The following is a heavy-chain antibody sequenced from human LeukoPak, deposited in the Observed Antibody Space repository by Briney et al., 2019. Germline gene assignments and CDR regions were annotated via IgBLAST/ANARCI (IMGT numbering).Heavy chain of an antibody. CDR1: GYTPTELS. CDR3: ATGRDPDVLLKD. J-gene: IGHJ4*02. Sequence: ASVKVSCKVSGYTPTELSMHWVRQAPGKGLEWMGGFDPEDGETIYAQKFQGRVTMTEDTSTDTAYMELSSLRSEDTAVYYCATGRDPDVLLKDWGQGTLVTVSS. V-gene: IGHV1-24*01. D-gene: IGHD3-10*01. CDR2: FDPEDGET.